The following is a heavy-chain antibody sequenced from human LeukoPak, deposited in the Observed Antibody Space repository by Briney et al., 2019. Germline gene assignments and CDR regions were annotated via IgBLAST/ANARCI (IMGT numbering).Heavy chain of an antibody. Sequence: GVSVKVSCKASGYTFTSYDINWVRQATGQGLEWMGWMNPNSGNTGYAQKFQGRVTMTRNTSISTAYMELSSLRSDDTAVYYCARARLEYQLLGEDYWGQGTLATVSS. CDR3: ARARLEYQLLGEDY. J-gene: IGHJ4*02. CDR2: MNPNSGNT. CDR1: GYTFTSYD. V-gene: IGHV1-8*01. D-gene: IGHD2-2*01.